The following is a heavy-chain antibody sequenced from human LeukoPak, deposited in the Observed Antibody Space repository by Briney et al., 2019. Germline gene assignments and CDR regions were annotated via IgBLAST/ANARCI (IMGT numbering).Heavy chain of an antibody. CDR2: ISGPGST. CDR1: GFTFSTSA. D-gene: IGHD4-11*01. J-gene: IGHJ4*02. CDR3: ADSNYEPSFDY. Sequence: HPGGSLRLSCAASGFTFSTSAMSWVRQAPGKGLEWVSGISGPGSTYYADSVKGRFTISRDISKNTLYLQMNSLRAEDTAVYYCADSNYEPSFDYWGQGTLVTVSS. V-gene: IGHV3-23*01.